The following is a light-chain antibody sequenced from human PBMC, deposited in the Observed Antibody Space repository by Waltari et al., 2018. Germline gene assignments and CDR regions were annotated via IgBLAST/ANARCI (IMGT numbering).Light chain of an antibody. V-gene: IGKV1-5*01. CDR2: DVS. Sequence: DILMTQSPSTLSASVGDRVTITCRASQSISGWLAWYQQQPGKGPKILISDVSRLERGVPSRFSGSGSGTKFTLTISSLQPDDFATYYCQHYSSYLVTFGEGTKVEI. CDR3: QHYSSYLVT. CDR1: QSISGW. J-gene: IGKJ4*01.